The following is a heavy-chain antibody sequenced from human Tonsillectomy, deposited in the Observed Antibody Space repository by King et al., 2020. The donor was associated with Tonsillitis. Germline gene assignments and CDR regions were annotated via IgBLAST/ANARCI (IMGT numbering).Heavy chain of an antibody. CDR3: ARESYGSGSRYYYYYMDV. V-gene: IGHV1-69*09. CDR1: GGTFSSYA. J-gene: IGHJ6*03. D-gene: IGHD3-10*01. CDR2: IIPILGIA. Sequence: MQLVQSGAEVKKPGSSVKVSCKASGGTFSSYAISWVRQAPGQGLEWMGRIIPILGIANYAQKFQGRVTITADKSTSTAYMELSSLRSEDTAVYYCARESYGSGSRYYYYYMDVWGKGTTVTVSS.